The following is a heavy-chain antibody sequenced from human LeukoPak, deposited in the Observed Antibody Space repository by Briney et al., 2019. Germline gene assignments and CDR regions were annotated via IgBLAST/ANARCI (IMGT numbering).Heavy chain of an antibody. Sequence: GGSLRLSCTVSGFTVSSNSMSWVRQAPGKGLEWVSFIYSGGNTHYSDSVKGRFTISRDNSKNTLYLQMNSLRAEDTAVYYCAKDRAEYCSGGSCYSGDAFDTWGQGTMVTVSS. CDR2: IYSGGNT. D-gene: IGHD2-15*01. V-gene: IGHV3-53*05. CDR3: AKDRAEYCSGGSCYSGDAFDT. J-gene: IGHJ3*02. CDR1: GFTVSSNS.